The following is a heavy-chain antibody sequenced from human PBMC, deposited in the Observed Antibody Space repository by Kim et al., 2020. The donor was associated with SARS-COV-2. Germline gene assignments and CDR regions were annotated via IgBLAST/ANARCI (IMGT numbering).Heavy chain of an antibody. CDR3: AAGIGWQIDY. V-gene: IGHV3-7*05. J-gene: IGHJ4*02. CDR1: GFSINDYW. Sequence: GGYLRLSCVAAGFSINDYWMNWNRKAPGKGMEWVAIIKQDGSETFYVNYLRGRFTIYRDNKKNSLYLERNSLTGDDSAVYYCAAGIGWQIDYWGQGTLVTVSS. D-gene: IGHD6-19*01. CDR2: IKQDGSET.